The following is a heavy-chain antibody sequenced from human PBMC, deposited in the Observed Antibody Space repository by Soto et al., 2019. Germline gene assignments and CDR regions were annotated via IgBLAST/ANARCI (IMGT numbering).Heavy chain of an antibody. CDR3: ARGTKTQYDILTGYQKY. J-gene: IGHJ4*02. V-gene: IGHV1-46*03. CDR2: INPSGGST. CDR1: GYTFTSYY. Sequence: GASVPVSCKASGYTFTSYYMHWVRQAPGQGLEWMGIINPSGGSTSYAQKFQGRVTMTRDTSTSTVYMELSSLRSEDTAVYYCARGTKTQYDILTGYQKYWGQGTLVTVS. D-gene: IGHD3-9*01.